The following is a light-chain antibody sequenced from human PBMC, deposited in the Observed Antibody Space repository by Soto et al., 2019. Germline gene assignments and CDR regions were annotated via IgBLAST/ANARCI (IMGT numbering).Light chain of an antibody. Sequence: DIQMTQSPSTLSASVGDGVTITCRASQNISVWLAWYQQRPGKAPKFLIYDASNLETGVSSRFSGSGSGTEFTLTIRSLQPDDFATYYCQQYNTYGYVWTFGQGTKVEIK. CDR3: QQYNTYGYVWT. CDR1: QNISVW. CDR2: DAS. J-gene: IGKJ1*01. V-gene: IGKV1-5*01.